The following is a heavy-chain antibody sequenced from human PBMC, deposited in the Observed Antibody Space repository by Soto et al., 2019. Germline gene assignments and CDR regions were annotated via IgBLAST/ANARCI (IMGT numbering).Heavy chain of an antibody. V-gene: IGHV3-48*01. CDR3: ARHPGGY. CDR2: ISSSRTTI. J-gene: IGHJ4*02. Sequence: EVQLVESGGGVVQPGGSRRLSCAASGFTFSSYSMNWVRQAPGKGLEWVSYISSSRTTIFYADSVKGRFTISRDNAKNSLYLQMNSLRAEDTAVYFCARHPGGYWGQGTLVTVSS. CDR1: GFTFSSYS.